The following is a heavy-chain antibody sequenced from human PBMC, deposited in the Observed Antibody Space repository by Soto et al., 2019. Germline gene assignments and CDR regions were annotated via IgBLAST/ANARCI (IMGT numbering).Heavy chain of an antibody. D-gene: IGHD6-13*01. Sequence: GGSLRLSCAASGFTFSSYAMSWVRQAPGKGLEWVSAISGSGGSAYYADSVKGRFTISRDNSKNTLYLQMNSLRAEDTAVYYCATLPGIAAAGTPPPRFQYYYYGMDVWGQGTTVTVSS. CDR2: ISGSGGSA. CDR1: GFTFSSYA. V-gene: IGHV3-23*01. J-gene: IGHJ6*02. CDR3: ATLPGIAAAGTPPPRFQYYYYGMDV.